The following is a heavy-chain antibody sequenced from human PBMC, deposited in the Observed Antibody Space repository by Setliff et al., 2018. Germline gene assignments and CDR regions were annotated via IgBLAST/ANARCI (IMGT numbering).Heavy chain of an antibody. CDR2: INAGNGNT. V-gene: IGHV1-3*01. D-gene: IGHD1-7*01. CDR3: AKDRYRSKLELDFDP. Sequence: GASVKVSCKASGYTFTSYAMHWVRQAPGQRLEWMGWINAGNGNTKYSQKFQGRVTITRDTSASTAYMELSSLRSEDTAVYYCAKDRYRSKLELDFDPWGQGTLVTVSS. CDR1: GYTFTSYA. J-gene: IGHJ5*02.